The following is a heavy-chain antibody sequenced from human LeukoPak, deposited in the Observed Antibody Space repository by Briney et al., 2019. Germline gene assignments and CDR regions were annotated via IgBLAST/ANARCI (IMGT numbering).Heavy chain of an antibody. J-gene: IGHJ3*02. V-gene: IGHV1-69*04. D-gene: IGHD6-19*01. Sequence: SVKVSCKASGATFSSFAISWGQQAPGQGLKWMERIIPILGIANYAQKFQGRVPITADKSTGTAYMELSSLRSEDTAVYYCARDSSGWYGDAFDIWGQGTMVTVSS. CDR1: GATFSSFA. CDR2: IIPILGIA. CDR3: ARDSSGWYGDAFDI.